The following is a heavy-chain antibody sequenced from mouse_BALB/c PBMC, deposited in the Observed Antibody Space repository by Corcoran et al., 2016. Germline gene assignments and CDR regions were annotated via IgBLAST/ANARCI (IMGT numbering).Heavy chain of an antibody. J-gene: IGHJ4*01. CDR3: ARRIGSYYGSSKLAMDY. CDR1: GYSFTGYF. CDR2: INPYNGDT. Sequence: EVQLQQSGPELVKPGASVKISCKASGYSFTGYFMNWVMQSHVKSLEWIGRINPYNGDTFYNQKFKGKATLTVDKSSSTAHMELRSLSSEDSAFYYCARRIGSYYGSSKLAMDYWGQGTSVTVSS. D-gene: IGHD1-1*01. V-gene: IGHV1-20*02.